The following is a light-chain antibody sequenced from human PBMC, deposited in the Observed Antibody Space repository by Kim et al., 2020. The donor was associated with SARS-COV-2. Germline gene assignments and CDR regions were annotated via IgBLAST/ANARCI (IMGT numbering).Light chain of an antibody. CDR1: QSVSSN. Sequence: EVVMTQFPATLSVSPGERATLSCRASQSVSSNLAWYQQKPGQAPRLLIYDTSTRAAGIPARFSGSGSRTLFTLTITSLQSEDSAFYYCQQYNRWLTWGGETKLE. J-gene: IGKJ4*01. V-gene: IGKV3D-15*01. CDR2: DTS. CDR3: QQYNRWLT.